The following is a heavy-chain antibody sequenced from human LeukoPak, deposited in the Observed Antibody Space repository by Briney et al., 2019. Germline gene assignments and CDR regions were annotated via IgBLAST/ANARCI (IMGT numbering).Heavy chain of an antibody. CDR3: ARDSGIYDLWSGWLSY. Sequence: ASVKVSCKASGYTFTGYYMHWLRQAPGQGLEWMGWINPNSGGTNYAQKFQGRVTMTRDTSISTAYMELSRLRSDDTAVYYCARDSGIYDLWSGWLSYWGQGTLVTVSS. V-gene: IGHV1-2*02. CDR1: GYTFTGYY. CDR2: INPNSGGT. J-gene: IGHJ4*02. D-gene: IGHD3-3*01.